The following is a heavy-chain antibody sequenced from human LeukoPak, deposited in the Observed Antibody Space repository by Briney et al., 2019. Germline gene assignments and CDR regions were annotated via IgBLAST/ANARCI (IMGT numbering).Heavy chain of an antibody. J-gene: IGHJ4*02. CDR1: GFTFSSYS. Sequence: GGSLRLSCAASGFTFSSYSMNWVRQAPGKGLEWVSSISSSSSYIYYADSVKGRFTISRDSAKNSLYLQMNSLRAEDTAVYYCAREGGIVVVPAAIDYWGQGTLVTVSS. D-gene: IGHD2-2*01. V-gene: IGHV3-21*01. CDR2: ISSSSSYI. CDR3: AREGGIVVVPAAIDY.